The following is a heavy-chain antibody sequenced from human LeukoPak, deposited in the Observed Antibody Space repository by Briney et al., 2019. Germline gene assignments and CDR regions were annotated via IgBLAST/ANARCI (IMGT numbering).Heavy chain of an antibody. CDR2: IHNSEST. J-gene: IGHJ4*02. Sequence: SETLSLTCTVSGGSISTSYYYWGWIRQPPGKGLEWIGNIHNSESTYYNPSLKSRVTISVDASKNQFSLKLSSVTAADTAVYYCARQVTFGYAYAYYFDYWGQGSLVTVSS. CDR1: GGSISTSYYY. CDR3: ARQVTFGYAYAYYFDY. D-gene: IGHD5-18*01. V-gene: IGHV4-39*01.